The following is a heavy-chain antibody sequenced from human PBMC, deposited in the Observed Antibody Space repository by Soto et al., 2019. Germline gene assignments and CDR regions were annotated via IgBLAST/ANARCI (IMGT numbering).Heavy chain of an antibody. CDR3: ASLRGGENDAFDI. J-gene: IGHJ3*02. D-gene: IGHD3-10*01. CDR2: INPSGGST. V-gene: IGHV1-46*03. Sequence: ASVKVSCKASGYTFTSYYMHWVRQSPGQGLEWMGIINPSGGSTSYAQKFQGRVTMTRDMSTSTVYMELSSLRSEDTAVYYCASLRGGENDAFDIWGQGTLVTVSS. CDR1: GYTFTSYY.